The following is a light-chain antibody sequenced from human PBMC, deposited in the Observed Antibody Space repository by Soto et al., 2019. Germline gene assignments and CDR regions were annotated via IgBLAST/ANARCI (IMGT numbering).Light chain of an antibody. J-gene: IGLJ1*01. Sequence: QSPLTHPPSSSGNPGQSLTISCTGTRSDVGFYNFVSWYQQRPGKAPKLVIYEVTKRPSGVPDRFSGSKSGSTASLTVSGLQADDEADYYCASYAGTRLFVFGSGTKVTV. CDR1: RSDVGFYNF. CDR2: EVT. CDR3: ASYAGTRLFV. V-gene: IGLV2-8*01.